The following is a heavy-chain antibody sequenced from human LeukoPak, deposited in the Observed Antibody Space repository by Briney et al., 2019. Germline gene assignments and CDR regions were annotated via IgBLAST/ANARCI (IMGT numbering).Heavy chain of an antibody. V-gene: IGHV3-48*03. Sequence: GGSLRLSCAASGFTFSSYVMNWVRQAPGKGLEWVSYISSSGSTIYYADSVKGRFTISRDNAKNSLYLQMNSLRAEDTAVYYCARLRITMVRGVYDPWGQGTLVTVSS. CDR1: GFTFSSYV. CDR3: ARLRITMVRGVYDP. J-gene: IGHJ5*02. CDR2: ISSSGSTI. D-gene: IGHD3-10*01.